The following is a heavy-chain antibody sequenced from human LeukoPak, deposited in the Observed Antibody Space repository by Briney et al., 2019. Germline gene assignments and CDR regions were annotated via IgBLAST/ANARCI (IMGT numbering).Heavy chain of an antibody. CDR3: VSYVDTVRYDALDI. Sequence: GGSLRLSCAASGFTLSSYWMHWVRQAPGKGLVWVSRIHPDWSSTIYADSVKGRFTISRDNAKNTLYLQMNSLRAEDTAVYYCVSYVDTVRYDALDIWGQGTMVTVSS. CDR1: GFTLSSYW. D-gene: IGHD5-18*01. V-gene: IGHV3-74*01. CDR2: IHPDWSST. J-gene: IGHJ3*02.